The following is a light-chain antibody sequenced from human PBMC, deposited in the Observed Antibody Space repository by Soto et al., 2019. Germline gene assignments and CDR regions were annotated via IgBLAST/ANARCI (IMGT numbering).Light chain of an antibody. V-gene: IGKV3-11*01. J-gene: IGKJ1*01. CDR3: QHRGSWPRS. CDR1: QSVGTS. CDR2: DPA. Sequence: DIVLTQSQATLSLSPGERATLSCTAGQSVGTSLAWYKQQPGQAPRLLIHDPAYGASGIPERFSGSGSGTAFSLSLNRLEPDDFAVYYCQHRGSWPRSFGRGTKVEI.